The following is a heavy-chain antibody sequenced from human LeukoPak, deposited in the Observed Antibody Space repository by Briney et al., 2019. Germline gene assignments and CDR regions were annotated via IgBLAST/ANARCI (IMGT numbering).Heavy chain of an antibody. CDR3: ARDSERSTVTFDY. J-gene: IGHJ4*02. CDR2: ISSSSSYI. D-gene: IGHD4-17*01. Sequence: PGGSLRLSCAASGFTFSSYSMNWVRRAPGKGLEWVSSISSSSSYIYYADSVKGRFTISRDNAKNSLYLQMNSLRAEDTAVYYCARDSERSTVTFDYWGQGTLITVSS. V-gene: IGHV3-21*01. CDR1: GFTFSSYS.